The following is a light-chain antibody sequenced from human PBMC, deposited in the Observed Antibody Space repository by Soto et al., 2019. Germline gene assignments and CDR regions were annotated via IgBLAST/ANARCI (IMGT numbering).Light chain of an antibody. CDR3: QTWGTGGV. CDR1: SGHSAYA. J-gene: IGLJ3*02. Sequence: QPVLTQSPSASASLGASVKLTCTLSSGHSAYAVAWHQQQPEKGPRYLMKVNSDGSHNKGDGLPDRFSGSSSGAERYLTISSLQSEDEADYYCQTWGTGGVFGGGTKLTVL. V-gene: IGLV4-69*01. CDR2: VNSDGSH.